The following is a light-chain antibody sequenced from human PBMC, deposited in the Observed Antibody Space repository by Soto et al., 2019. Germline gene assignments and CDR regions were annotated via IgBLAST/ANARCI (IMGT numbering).Light chain of an antibody. CDR1: SSSIGTHY. CDR2: DNN. J-gene: IGLJ3*02. V-gene: IGLV1-51*01. Sequence: QSVLTQPPSVSAAPGQRVSISCSGSSSSIGTHYVAWYQQVPGTPPKLLVYDNNKRPSGTPDRFSGSKSGTSATLGTTGLQTGDEADYYCGTWDTGLVWVFGGGTKVTVL. CDR3: GTWDTGLVWV.